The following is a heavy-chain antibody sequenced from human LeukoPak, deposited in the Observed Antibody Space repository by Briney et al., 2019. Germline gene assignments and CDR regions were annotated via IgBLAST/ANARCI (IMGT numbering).Heavy chain of an antibody. V-gene: IGHV4-4*07. D-gene: IGHD3-10*01. CDR1: GDSVSSYY. CDR3: ARVQASGLRDL. CDR2: IYTSGGT. J-gene: IGHJ5*02. Sequence: SETLSLTCTVSGDSVSSYYWSWIQQPAGKGLEWIGRIYTSGGTNYNPSLKSRVTMSVDTSKNQFSLKLSSVTAADTAVYYCARVQASGLRDLWGQGTLVIVSS.